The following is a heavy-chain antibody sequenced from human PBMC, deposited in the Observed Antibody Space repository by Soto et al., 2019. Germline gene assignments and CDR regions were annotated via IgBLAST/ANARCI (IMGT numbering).Heavy chain of an antibody. CDR2: IYHSGST. CDR3: ARDGSPDFWSGYYKGRGAFDI. V-gene: IGHV4-38-2*02. Sequence: SETLSLTCTVSGYSISSGYYWGWIRQPPGKGLEWIGSIYHSGSTYYNPSLKSRVTISVDTSKNQFSLKLSSVTAADTAMYYCARDGSPDFWSGYYKGRGAFDIWGQGTMVTVS. D-gene: IGHD3-3*01. CDR1: GYSISSGYY. J-gene: IGHJ3*02.